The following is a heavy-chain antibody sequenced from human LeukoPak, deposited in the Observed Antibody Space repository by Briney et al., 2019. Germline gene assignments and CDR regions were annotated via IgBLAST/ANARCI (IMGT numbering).Heavy chain of an antibody. V-gene: IGHV1-69*13. CDR2: IILIFGTA. CDR3: ARDNHYDILTGPLPLDY. Sequence: ASVKVSCKASGGTFTSYAISWVRQAPGPGLEWMGGIILIFGTANYAQKFQGRVTITADESTSTAYMELSSLRSEDTAVYYCARDNHYDILTGPLPLDYWGQGTLVTVSS. D-gene: IGHD3-9*01. CDR1: GGTFTSYA. J-gene: IGHJ4*02.